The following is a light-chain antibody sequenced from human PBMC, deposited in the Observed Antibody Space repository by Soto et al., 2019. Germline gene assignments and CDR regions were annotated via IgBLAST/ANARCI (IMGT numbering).Light chain of an antibody. CDR2: DNN. J-gene: IGLJ1*01. CDR1: SSNIGNNY. Sequence: QSVLTQPPSVSAAPGQKVTISCSGSSSNIGNNYVSWYQQLPGTAPKLLIYDNNKRPSGIPDRFSGSKSGTSATLGITGLQTGDEADYYCGTWDSSLSYFGTGTKVTVL. V-gene: IGLV1-51*01. CDR3: GTWDSSLSY.